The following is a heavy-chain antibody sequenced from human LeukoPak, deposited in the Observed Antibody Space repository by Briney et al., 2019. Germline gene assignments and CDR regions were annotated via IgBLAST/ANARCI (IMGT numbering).Heavy chain of an antibody. CDR2: ISSSSYT. V-gene: IGHV3-11*06. Sequence: GGSLRLSCAASGFTFSDYYMSWIRQAPGKGLEWVSYISSSSYTNYADSVKGRFTISRDNAKNSLYLQLNSLRAEDTAVYYCARAPHYSNYGPYYYGMDVWGQGTTVTVSS. J-gene: IGHJ6*02. CDR3: ARAPHYSNYGPYYYGMDV. D-gene: IGHD4-11*01. CDR1: GFTFSDYY.